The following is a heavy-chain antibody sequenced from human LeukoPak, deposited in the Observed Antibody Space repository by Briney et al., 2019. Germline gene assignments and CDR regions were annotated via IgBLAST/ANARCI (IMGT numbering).Heavy chain of an antibody. CDR1: GGSFSGYY. J-gene: IGHJ4*02. CDR3: ARGRDIVVVPAAIALWY. V-gene: IGHV4-34*01. CDR2: INHSGST. Sequence: SETLSLTCAVYGGSFSGYYWSWIRQPPGKGLEWIGEINHSGSTNYNPSLKSRVTISVDTSKTQFSLKLSSVTAADTAVYYCARGRDIVVVPAAIALWYWGQGTLVTVSS. D-gene: IGHD2-2*01.